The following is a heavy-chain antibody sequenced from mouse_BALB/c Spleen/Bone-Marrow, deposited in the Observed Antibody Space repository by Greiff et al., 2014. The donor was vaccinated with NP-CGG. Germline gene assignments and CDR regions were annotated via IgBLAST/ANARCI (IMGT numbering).Heavy chain of an antibody. D-gene: IGHD1-1*01. J-gene: IGHJ3*01. CDR2: IDPANGNT. CDR1: GFNIKDTY. Sequence: EVQLKESGAELVKPGASVKLSCTASGFNIKDTYMHWVKQRPEQGLEWIGRIDPANGNTKYDPKFQGKATITADTSSNTAYLQLSSLTSEDTAVYYCANYYYGSSLFAYWGQGTLVTVSA. CDR3: ANYYYGSSLFAY. V-gene: IGHV14-3*02.